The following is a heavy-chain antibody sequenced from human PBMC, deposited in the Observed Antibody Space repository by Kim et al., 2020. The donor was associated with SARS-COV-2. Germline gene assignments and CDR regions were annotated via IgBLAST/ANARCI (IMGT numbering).Heavy chain of an antibody. J-gene: IGHJ4*01. V-gene: IGHV4-34*10. CDR2: INESGDV. Sequence: SETLSLTCAVYSGSFRGYYWNWIRQSPGVGLEWIGEINESGDVNYNPSLKSRLVLSVDTSKNQFSLKLDSVTAADTATYYCARRHSGFDWLGPGTPVTVS. D-gene: IGHD3-10*01. CDR1: SGSFRGYY. CDR3: ARRHSGFDW.